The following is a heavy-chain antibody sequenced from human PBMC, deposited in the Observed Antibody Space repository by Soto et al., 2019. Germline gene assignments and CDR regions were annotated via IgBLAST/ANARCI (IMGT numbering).Heavy chain of an antibody. Sequence: QVQLVQSGAEVKKPGSSVKVSCKASGGTFSSYTISWVRQAPGQGLEWMGRIIPILGIANYAQKFQGRVTITADKSTSTAYMELSSLRSEDTAVYYFARVAGTAIPPRYGMDVWGQGTPVNLSS. CDR1: GGTFSSYT. D-gene: IGHD6-19*01. CDR3: ARVAGTAIPPRYGMDV. V-gene: IGHV1-69*02. J-gene: IGHJ6*01. CDR2: IIPILGIA.